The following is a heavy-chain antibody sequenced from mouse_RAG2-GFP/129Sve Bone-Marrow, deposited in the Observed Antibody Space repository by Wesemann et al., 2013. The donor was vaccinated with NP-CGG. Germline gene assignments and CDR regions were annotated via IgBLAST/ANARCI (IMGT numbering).Heavy chain of an antibody. CDR3: ARGDGSSRYYYAMDY. V-gene: IGHV9-3*01. Sequence: KGLKWMGWINTYSGVPTYADDFKGRFAFSLETSASTAYLQINNLKNEDTATYFCARGDGSSRYYYAMDYWGQGTSVTVSS. J-gene: IGHJ4*01. D-gene: IGHD1-1*01. CDR2: INTYSGVP.